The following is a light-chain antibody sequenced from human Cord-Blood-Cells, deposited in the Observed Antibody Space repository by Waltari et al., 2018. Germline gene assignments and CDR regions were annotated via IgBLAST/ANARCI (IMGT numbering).Light chain of an antibody. CDR1: SPNIGAGYD. J-gene: IGLJ3*02. CDR2: GNS. V-gene: IGLV1-40*01. Sequence: QSVLTQPPSVSAAPAQRVPISCTGSSPNIGAGYDVHWYQQLPGTAPNLLIYGNSNRPSGVPDRFSGSKSGTSASLAITGLQAEDEADYYCQSYDSSLSGWVFGGGTKLTVL. CDR3: QSYDSSLSGWV.